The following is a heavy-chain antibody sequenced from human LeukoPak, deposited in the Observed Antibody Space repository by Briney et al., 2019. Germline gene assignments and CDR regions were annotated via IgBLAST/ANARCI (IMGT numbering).Heavy chain of an antibody. CDR1: GFTFDDYA. V-gene: IGHV3-43*02. D-gene: IGHD5-18*01. CDR2: ISGDGGST. Sequence: GGSLRLSCAASGFTFDDYAMHWVRQAPGKGLELVSLISGDGGSTYYADSVKGRFSISRDNNRDSLYLQMDSLTTEDTAFYYCAKEKAERRYSFGYIPKYYYGMDVWGQGTTVTVSS. CDR3: AKEKAERRYSFGYIPKYYYGMDV. J-gene: IGHJ6*02.